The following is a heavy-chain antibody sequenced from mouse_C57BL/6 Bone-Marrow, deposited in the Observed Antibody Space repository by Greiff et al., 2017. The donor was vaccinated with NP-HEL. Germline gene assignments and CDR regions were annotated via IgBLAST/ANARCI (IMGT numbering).Heavy chain of an antibody. Sequence: QVQLKQSGAELARPGASVKLSCKASGYTFTSYGISWVKQSTGQGLEWIGEIYPRSGNTYYNEKFKGKATLTADKSSSTAYMELRSLTSEDSAVYFCARYDGYFWFAYWGQGTLVTVSA. J-gene: IGHJ3*01. V-gene: IGHV1-81*01. CDR2: IYPRSGNT. CDR1: GYTFTSYG. CDR3: ARYDGYFWFAY. D-gene: IGHD2-3*01.